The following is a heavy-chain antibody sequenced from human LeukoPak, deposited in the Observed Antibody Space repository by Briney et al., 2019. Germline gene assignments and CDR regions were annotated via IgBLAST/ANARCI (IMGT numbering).Heavy chain of an antibody. D-gene: IGHD2-2*02. CDR1: GYTFTGYY. J-gene: IGHJ5*02. CDR3: ARGGYCSSTSCYSDYWFDP. V-gene: IGHV1-2*02. CDR2: INPNSGGT. Sequence: GASVKVSCKASGYTFTGYYMHWVRQAPGQGLEWMGWINPNSGGTNYAQKFQGRVTMTRDTSISTAYMELRSLRSDDTAVYYCARGGYCSSTSCYSDYWFDPWGQGTLVTVSS.